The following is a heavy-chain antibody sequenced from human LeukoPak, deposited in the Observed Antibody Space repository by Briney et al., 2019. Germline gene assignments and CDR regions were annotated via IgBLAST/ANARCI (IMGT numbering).Heavy chain of an antibody. J-gene: IGHJ4*02. CDR2: IYYSGST. CDR3: ARVWAYDSSGYYRFDY. V-gene: IGHV4-31*03. CDR1: GGSISSGGYY. D-gene: IGHD3-22*01. Sequence: PSQTLSLTGTVSGGSISSGGYYWSWIRQHPGKGLEWIGYIYYSGSTYYNPSLKSRVTISVDTSKNQFSLKLSSVTAADTAVYYCARVWAYDSSGYYRFDYWGQGTLVTVSS.